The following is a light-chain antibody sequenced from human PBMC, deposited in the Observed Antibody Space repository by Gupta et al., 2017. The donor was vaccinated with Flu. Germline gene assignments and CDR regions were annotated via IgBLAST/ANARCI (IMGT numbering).Light chain of an antibody. J-gene: IGLJ2*01. CDR1: TLSTQY. CDR2: KDT. Sequence: ELTQPPSVSVSPGTTAQITRSGDTLSTQYSYWYQQKPGQAPVLVIFKDTERPSGIPERFSGSNSGTTVTLTISGVRAEDEAAYYCQSADNSGTYVLFGGGTKLTV. CDR3: QSADNSGTYVL. V-gene: IGLV3-25*03.